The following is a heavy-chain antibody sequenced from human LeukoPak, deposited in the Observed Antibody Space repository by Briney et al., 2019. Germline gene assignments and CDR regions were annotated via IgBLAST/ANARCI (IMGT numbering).Heavy chain of an antibody. CDR1: GYTFTSYG. J-gene: IGHJ4*02. D-gene: IGHD2-2*02. CDR3: AREYCSSTSCYTLFDY. Sequence: ASVKVSCKASGYTFTSYGISWVRQAPGQGLEWMGGIIPIFGTANYAQKFQGRVTITTDESTSTAYMELSSLRSEDTAVYYCAREYCSSTSCYTLFDYWGQGTLVTVSS. V-gene: IGHV1-69*05. CDR2: IIPIFGTA.